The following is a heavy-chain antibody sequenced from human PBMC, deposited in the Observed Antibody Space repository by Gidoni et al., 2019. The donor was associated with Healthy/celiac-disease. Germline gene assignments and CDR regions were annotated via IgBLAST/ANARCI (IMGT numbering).Heavy chain of an antibody. D-gene: IGHD2-15*01. CDR2: IYTSGST. CDR1: GGSISSGSYS. Sequence: QVQLQESGPGLVKPSQPLSLTCTVSGGSISSGSYSWSWIRQPAGKGLEWIGRIYTSGSTNYNPALKSRVTMSVETSKNQCSLKLSSVTAADTAVYYCARDRGWGMDVWGQGTTVTVSS. J-gene: IGHJ6*02. V-gene: IGHV4-61*02. CDR3: ARDRGWGMDV.